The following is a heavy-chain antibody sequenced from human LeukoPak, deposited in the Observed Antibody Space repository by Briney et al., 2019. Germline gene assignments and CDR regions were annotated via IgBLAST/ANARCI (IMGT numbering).Heavy chain of an antibody. CDR2: IWYDGSKK. CDR1: GFTFSSYE. Sequence: GGSLRLSCAASGFTFSSYEMNWVRQAPDKGLEWVAVIWYDGSKKYYADSVKGRFTISRDNSKNTLYLQMNSLRGEDTAVYYCARDLAARHFDYWGQGTLVTVSS. CDR3: ARDLAARHFDY. J-gene: IGHJ4*02. V-gene: IGHV3-33*08. D-gene: IGHD6-6*01.